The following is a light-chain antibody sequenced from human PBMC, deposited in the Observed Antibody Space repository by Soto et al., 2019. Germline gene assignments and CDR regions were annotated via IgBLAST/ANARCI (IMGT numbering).Light chain of an antibody. Sequence: QSALTQPPSASGSPGQSVTISCTGTSSDVGGYNYVSWYQQHPGEAPKLIIYEVSKRPSGVPDRFSGSKSGNTASLTVSGLQAEDEADYYCSSYAGINPAFGGGTKVTVL. CDR2: EVS. CDR3: SSYAGINPA. J-gene: IGLJ2*01. V-gene: IGLV2-8*01. CDR1: SSDVGGYNY.